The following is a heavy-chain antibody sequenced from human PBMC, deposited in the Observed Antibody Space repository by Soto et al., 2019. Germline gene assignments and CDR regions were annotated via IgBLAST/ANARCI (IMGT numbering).Heavy chain of an antibody. CDR2: ISNSGGNT. V-gene: IGHV3-23*01. J-gene: IGHJ4*02. CDR3: ASRYCSSTSCGPGLFDS. Sequence: EVQLLESGGGLVQPGGSLRLSCAASALTFSSYVMSWVRQAPGKGLEWVSAISNSGGNTYYADSVKGRFTISRDNSKNTLYLQMNSLRVEDTAVYYCASRYCSSTSCGPGLFDSWGQGTLVTVSS. CDR1: ALTFSSYV. D-gene: IGHD2-2*01.